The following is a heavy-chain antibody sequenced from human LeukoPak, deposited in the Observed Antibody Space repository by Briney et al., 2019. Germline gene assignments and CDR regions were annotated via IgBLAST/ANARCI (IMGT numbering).Heavy chain of an antibody. CDR1: GGSISSYY. J-gene: IGHJ4*02. D-gene: IGHD3-9*01. CDR2: IYYSGGT. V-gene: IGHV4-59*08. CDR3: ARHAPYYDILTGYNPLDYFDY. Sequence: SETLSLTCTVSGGSISSYYWSWIRQPPGKGLEWIGYIYYSGGTNYNPSLKSRVTISVDTSKNQFSLKLSSVTAADTAVYYCARHAPYYDILTGYNPLDYFDYWGQGTLVTVSS.